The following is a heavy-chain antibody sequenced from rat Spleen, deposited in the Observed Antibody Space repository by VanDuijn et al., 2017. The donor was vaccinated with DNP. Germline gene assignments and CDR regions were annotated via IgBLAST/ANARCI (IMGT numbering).Heavy chain of an antibody. CDR2: ISPNGGSI. CDR1: GFTFSNYV. V-gene: IGHV5-25*01. CDR3: ARRRRVLASFDY. Sequence: EVQLVESGGGLVQPGRSLKLSCAASGFTFSNYVMAWIRQAPTKGLEWIASISPNGGSIYYRDSVKGRFSVSRDNTKSSLYLQMDSLRSEDTATYYCARRRRVLASFDYWGQGVMVTVSS. D-gene: IGHD1-11*01. J-gene: IGHJ2*01.